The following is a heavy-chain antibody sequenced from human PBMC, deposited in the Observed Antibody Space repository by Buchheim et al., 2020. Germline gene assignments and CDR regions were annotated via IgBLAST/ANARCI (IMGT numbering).Heavy chain of an antibody. CDR1: GFSLTTYG. Sequence: DVQLVESGGGLVQPEGSLRLSCAASGFSLTTYGMSWVRQAPGKGLEWVSAINGDATYYADSVKGRITTSIDRSKNTVHLPANSLRADDTAVYYCGKESLSRGWYTIEHWGQGTL. CDR2: INGDAT. J-gene: IGHJ4*02. D-gene: IGHD6-19*01. CDR3: GKESLSRGWYTIEH. V-gene: IGHV3-23*04.